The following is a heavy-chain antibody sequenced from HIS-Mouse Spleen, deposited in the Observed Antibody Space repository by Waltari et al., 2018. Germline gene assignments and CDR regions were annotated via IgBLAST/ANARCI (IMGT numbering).Heavy chain of an antibody. J-gene: IGHJ5*02. V-gene: IGHV1-8*02. D-gene: IGHD5-18*01. CDR2: MKPNSGNT. Sequence: QLVQSGAEVKKRGASVKLSCMASGYTCTSSAINLVRRATAHGLEWMGWMKPNSGNTGYAQKFQGRVTMTRNTSISTAYMELSSLRSEDTAVYYCARIGSHRRGYSYGYWFDPWGQGTLVTVSS. CDR3: ARIGSHRRGYSYGYWFDP. CDR1: GYTCTSSA.